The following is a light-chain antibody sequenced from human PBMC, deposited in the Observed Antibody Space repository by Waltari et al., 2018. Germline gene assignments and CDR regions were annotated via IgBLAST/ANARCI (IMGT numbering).Light chain of an antibody. Sequence: YELTQAPSMSVSPGQAARITSPGDALPKHFALWYQQKPGQAPSLVIYKDSERPSGVPERFSGSSSGTTVTLTIDGVQPDDEADYYCQSTDFSGTYVVFGGGTKLTVL. CDR2: KDS. CDR1: ALPKHF. CDR3: QSTDFSGTYVV. V-gene: IGLV3-25*03. J-gene: IGLJ2*01.